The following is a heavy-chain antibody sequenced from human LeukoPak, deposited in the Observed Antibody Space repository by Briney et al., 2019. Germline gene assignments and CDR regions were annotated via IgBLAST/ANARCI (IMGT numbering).Heavy chain of an antibody. J-gene: IGHJ5*02. D-gene: IGHD2-2*02. CDR3: ARDGGGLCSSTSCYTNWFDP. CDR1: GYTFTSYG. CDR2: ISAYNGNT. V-gene: IGHV1-18*01. Sequence: GASVKVSCKASGYTFTSYGISWVRQAPGQGLEWMGWISAYNGNTNYAQKLQGRVTMTTDTSTGTAYMELRSLRSDDTAVYYCARDGGGLCSSTSCYTNWFDPWGQGTLVTVSS.